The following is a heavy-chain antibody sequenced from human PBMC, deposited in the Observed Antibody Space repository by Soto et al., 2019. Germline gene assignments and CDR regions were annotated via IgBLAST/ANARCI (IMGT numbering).Heavy chain of an antibody. Sequence: QVQLVESGGGVVQPGRSLRLSCAASGFTFSSYGMHWVRQAPGKGLEWVAVIWYDGSNKYYADSVKGRFTISRDNSKNPLYLQMNSLRAEDTAVYYCARDRIDSSGYSSGFDYWGQGTLVTVSS. J-gene: IGHJ4*02. D-gene: IGHD3-22*01. CDR3: ARDRIDSSGYSSGFDY. V-gene: IGHV3-33*01. CDR1: GFTFSSYG. CDR2: IWYDGSNK.